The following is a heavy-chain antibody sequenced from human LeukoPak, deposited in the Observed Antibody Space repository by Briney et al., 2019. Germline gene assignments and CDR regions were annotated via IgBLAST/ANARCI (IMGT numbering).Heavy chain of an antibody. CDR1: GXTVSTNY. J-gene: IGHJ3*02. V-gene: IGHV3-53*01. D-gene: IGHD3-10*01. Sequence: GGSLRLSCAASGXTVSTNYMSWVRQAPGKGLEWVSVIYSDGRTYYADSVKGRFTISRDNSKNTLYLQMNSLRAEDTAVYYCARDSGRFDVFDIWGQGTMVTVSS. CDR2: IYSDGRT. CDR3: ARDSGRFDVFDI.